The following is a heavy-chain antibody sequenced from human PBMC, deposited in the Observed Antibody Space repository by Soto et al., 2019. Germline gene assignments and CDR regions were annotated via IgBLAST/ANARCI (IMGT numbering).Heavy chain of an antibody. CDR3: GRAMISVGAAAKRDL. D-gene: IGHD1-26*01. Sequence: EVQLVESGGGLILPGGSLRLSCAASGFTFNTHWMHWVRQAPGKGLVWVSRINSDGSITDYADSVKGRFSISRDNLRNTLYLQMNTLSPEDTAVYYCGRAMISVGAAAKRDLWGQGTLVTVSS. CDR1: GFTFNTHW. J-gene: IGHJ4*02. CDR2: INSDGSIT. V-gene: IGHV3-74*01.